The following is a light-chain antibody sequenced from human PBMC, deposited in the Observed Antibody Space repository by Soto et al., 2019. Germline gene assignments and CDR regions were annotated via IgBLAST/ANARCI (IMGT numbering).Light chain of an antibody. V-gene: IGKV1-39*01. CDR1: QSITTY. J-gene: IGKJ4*01. CDR2: AAS. CDR3: QQIYSDQIT. Sequence: DIQITQSPSSLSASVGDRVTITCRASQSITTYLNWYRQKPGKAPKLLIYAASSLQSGVPSRFSGSGSETEFTLSISSLQPEEFATYFCQQIYSDQITFGGGTKV.